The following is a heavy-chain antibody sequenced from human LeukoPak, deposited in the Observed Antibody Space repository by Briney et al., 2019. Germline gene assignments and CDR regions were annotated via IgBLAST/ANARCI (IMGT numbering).Heavy chain of an antibody. V-gene: IGHV4-61*02. D-gene: IGHD6-13*01. Sequence: SETLSLTCTVSGGSISSGSYYWSWIRQPAGKGLEWIGRIYTSGSTNYNPSLKSRVTISVDTSKNRFSLKLSSVTAADTAVYYCARDRIAAALDYYMDVCGKGTTVTVSS. CDR1: GGSISSGSYY. CDR3: ARDRIAAALDYYMDV. CDR2: IYTSGST. J-gene: IGHJ6*03.